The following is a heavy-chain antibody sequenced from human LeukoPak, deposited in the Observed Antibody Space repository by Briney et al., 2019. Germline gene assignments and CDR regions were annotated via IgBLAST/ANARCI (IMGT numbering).Heavy chain of an antibody. Sequence: GGSLRLSCAASAFTFPTYGMIWVRQAPGKGLERVSSITESGGNTYYADSVKGRFTISRDNSKNTLYLQMNSLRAEDTAVYYCAAKTRLSAVTSYYYVDVWGKGTTATVSS. CDR3: AAKTRLSAVTSYYYVDV. CDR1: AFTFPTYG. CDR2: ITESGGNT. D-gene: IGHD3-10*01. V-gene: IGHV3-23*01. J-gene: IGHJ6*03.